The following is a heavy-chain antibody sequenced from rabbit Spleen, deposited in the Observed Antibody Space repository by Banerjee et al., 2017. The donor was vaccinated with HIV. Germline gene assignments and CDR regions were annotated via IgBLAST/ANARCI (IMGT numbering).Heavy chain of an antibody. J-gene: IGHJ4*01. CDR1: GIDFTNYY. Sequence: QLTETGGGLVQPGGSLTLSCKASGIDFTNYYISWVRQAPGKGLEWIGIIYAAKGSTDYASWVNGRFTISSDNAQSTVDLKMTSLTAADTATYFCASGYSSGWQGVYYFNLWCPGTLVTVS. V-gene: IGHV1S7*01. CDR2: IYAAKGST. CDR3: ASGYSSGWQGVYYFNL. D-gene: IGHD4-1*01.